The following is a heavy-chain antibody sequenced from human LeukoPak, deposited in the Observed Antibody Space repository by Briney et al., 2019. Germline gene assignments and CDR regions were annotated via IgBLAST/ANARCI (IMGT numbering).Heavy chain of an antibody. Sequence: GGSLRLSCAASGFTVSINYMSWVRQAPGKGLEWVSVIYSGGNTYYADSVKGRFTISRDNSRNTVYLQMNSLRAEDTAVYYCARGETSSYDYWGQGTLVTVSS. V-gene: IGHV3-53*01. D-gene: IGHD2-2*01. CDR1: GFTVSINY. J-gene: IGHJ4*02. CDR2: IYSGGNT. CDR3: ARGETSSYDY.